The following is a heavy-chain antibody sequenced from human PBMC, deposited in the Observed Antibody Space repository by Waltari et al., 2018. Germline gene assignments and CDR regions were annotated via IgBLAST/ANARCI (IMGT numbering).Heavy chain of an antibody. J-gene: IGHJ5*02. CDR1: GFIFSTYS. CDR3: ARGGRGFDP. V-gene: IGHV3-7*01. CDR2: INQDGSEK. Sequence: EVQLVESGGGLVQPGGSLRLSCAASGFIFSTYSMSWVRQAPGKGLECVATINQDGSEKYYVASVKGRFTISRDNAKNSLYLQMNSLRAEDTAVYYCARGGRGFDPWGQGILVTVSS.